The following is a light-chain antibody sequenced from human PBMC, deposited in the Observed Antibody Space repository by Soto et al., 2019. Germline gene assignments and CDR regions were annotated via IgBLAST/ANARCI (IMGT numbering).Light chain of an antibody. Sequence: ETVMTQSPATLSVSPGERATLSCRASQRVTSNLAWYQQKSGQAPRLLIYGASTRATGIPVRFSGSGSGTEFTLTISSLQSEDFAVYYCQQYNNWPLTFGGGTKVEIK. CDR2: GAS. V-gene: IGKV3-15*01. CDR1: QRVTSN. J-gene: IGKJ4*01. CDR3: QQYNNWPLT.